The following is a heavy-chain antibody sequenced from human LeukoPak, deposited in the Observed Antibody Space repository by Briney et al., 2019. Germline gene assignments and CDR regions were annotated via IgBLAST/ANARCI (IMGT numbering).Heavy chain of an antibody. J-gene: IGHJ4*02. V-gene: IGHV3-23*01. Sequence: PGGSLRLSCAASGFTFNNYAVSWVRQAPGKGLEWVSAFSGSNDNTYYADSVKGRFTISRDNSKNTLYLQMNSLRAEDTALYYCAKGQRWELPLDYWSQGTLVTVSS. CDR3: AKGQRWELPLDY. CDR1: GFTFNNYA. CDR2: FSGSNDNT. D-gene: IGHD2-15*01.